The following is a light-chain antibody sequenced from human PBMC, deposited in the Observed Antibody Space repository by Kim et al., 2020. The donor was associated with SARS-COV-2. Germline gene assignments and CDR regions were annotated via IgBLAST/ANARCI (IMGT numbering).Light chain of an antibody. CDR2: EVN. J-gene: IGLJ1*01. CDR1: RSDIGAYKY. CDR3: TSYAGSNNLDV. Sequence: QSGTLACTGTRSDIGAYKYVTWYQQHPGKAPKLMIYEVNRRPSGVPDRFSGSKSGTTASLTVSELQAEDEADYYCTSYAGSNNLDVFGTGTKVTVL. V-gene: IGLV2-8*01.